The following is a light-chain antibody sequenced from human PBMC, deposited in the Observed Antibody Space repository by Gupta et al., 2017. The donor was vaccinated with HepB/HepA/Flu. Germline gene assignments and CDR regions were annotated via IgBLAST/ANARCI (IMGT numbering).Light chain of an antibody. CDR2: KVS. CDR1: QAIGDW. CDR3: QHEHSFPLT. J-gene: IGKJ4*01. V-gene: IGKV1-5*03. Sequence: DIQMTQSPSTLSASVGDRVTITCRASQAIGDWLAWFQQKTGRAPHLLMYKVSTLQSGVPSRFSGSGSDTEFTLTISSLQPDDFATYYCQHEHSFPLTFGRGTKVEVE.